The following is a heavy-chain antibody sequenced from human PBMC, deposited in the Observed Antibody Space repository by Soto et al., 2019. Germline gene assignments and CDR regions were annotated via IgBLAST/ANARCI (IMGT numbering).Heavy chain of an antibody. CDR3: ARHLFGSGNWFDP. J-gene: IGHJ5*02. CDR2: IYYSGST. Sequence: QVQLQESGPGLVKPSETLSLTCTVSGGSISSYYWSWIRQPPGKGLEWIGYIYYSGSTNYNPSLKSRVTTSVDTSKNQFSLKLSSVTAADTAVYYGARHLFGSGNWFDPWGQGTLVTVSS. V-gene: IGHV4-59*08. CDR1: GGSISSYY. D-gene: IGHD3-10*02.